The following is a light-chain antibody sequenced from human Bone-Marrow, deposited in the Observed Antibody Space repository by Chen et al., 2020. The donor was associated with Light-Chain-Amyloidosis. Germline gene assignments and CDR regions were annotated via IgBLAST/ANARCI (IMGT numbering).Light chain of an antibody. CDR2: GVS. CDR1: QSVGSS. Sequence: EIVMTQSPATLSVSPGASATLSCRASQSVGSSLAWYQQKPGQAPRLLIYGVSTRATGIPARFSGSGSGTEFTLTISSMQSEDFAVYYCQQCYNWHPWTFGQGTKVEI. J-gene: IGKJ1*01. CDR3: QQCYNWHPWT. V-gene: IGKV3-15*01.